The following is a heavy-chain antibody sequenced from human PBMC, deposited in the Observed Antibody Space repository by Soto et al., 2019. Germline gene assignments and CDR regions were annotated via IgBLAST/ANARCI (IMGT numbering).Heavy chain of an antibody. CDR2: IDPSDSYT. Sequence: GESLKISCKGSGYSFTSYWISWVRQMPGKGLEWMGRIDPSDSYTNYSPSFQGHVTISADKSISTAYLQWSSLKASDTAMYYCARKVSVVATIDNWFDPWGQGTPVTVSS. J-gene: IGHJ5*02. CDR1: GYSFTSYW. D-gene: IGHD5-12*01. CDR3: ARKVSVVATIDNWFDP. V-gene: IGHV5-10-1*01.